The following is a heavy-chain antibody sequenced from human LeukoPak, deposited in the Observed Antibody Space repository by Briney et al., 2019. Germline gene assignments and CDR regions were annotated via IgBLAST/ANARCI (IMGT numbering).Heavy chain of an antibody. CDR3: ARAIGYCSSTSCYGGWFDP. J-gene: IGHJ5*02. CDR1: GGSISSGDYY. V-gene: IGHV4-30-4*01. D-gene: IGHD2-2*01. Sequence: SQTLSLTCTVSGGSISSGDYYWSWIRQHPGKGLEWIGYIYYSGSTYYNPSLKSRVTISVDTSKNQFSLKLSSVTAADTAVYYCARAIGYCSSTSCYGGWFDPWGQGTLVTVSS. CDR2: IYYSGST.